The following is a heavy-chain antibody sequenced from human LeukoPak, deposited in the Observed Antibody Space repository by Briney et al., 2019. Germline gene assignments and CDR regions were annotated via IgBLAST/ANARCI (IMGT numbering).Heavy chain of an antibody. V-gene: IGHV3-23*01. CDR2: ITSRGEST. J-gene: IGHJ4*02. D-gene: IGHD3-22*01. CDR3: ARDRPNYYGSDGHYYRRDGDY. Sequence: GGSLRLSCAASGFAFSIYAMSWVRQAPGKGLQWVSSITSRGESTWYVDSVKGRFTITRDNSENTLYLQMHSLRAEDTAVYYCARDRPNYYGSDGHYYRRDGDYWGRGALVSVSS. CDR1: GFAFSIYA.